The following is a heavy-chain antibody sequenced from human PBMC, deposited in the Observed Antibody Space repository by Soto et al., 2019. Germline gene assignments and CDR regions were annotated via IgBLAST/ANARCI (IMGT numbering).Heavy chain of an antibody. Sequence: QVQLVQSGDEVKKPGASVKVSCKASGYIFVNYGIAWVRQAPRQGLGWMGWISPYTGNTHSASKVQGRLTMATDTSTSTAYMDLGSLTSDDTAVYYCVMVDNYVTPTPQDVWGQGTTVTVSS. CDR1: GYIFVNYG. CDR3: VMVDNYVTPTPQDV. V-gene: IGHV1-18*01. CDR2: ISPYTGNT. J-gene: IGHJ6*02. D-gene: IGHD3-16*01.